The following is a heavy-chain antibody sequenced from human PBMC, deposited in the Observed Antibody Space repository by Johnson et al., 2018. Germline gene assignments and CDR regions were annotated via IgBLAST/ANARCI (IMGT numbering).Heavy chain of an antibody. J-gene: IGHJ6*04. CDR1: GFTFSNYG. Sequence: QVQLVQSGGGVVQPGRSLRLSCAASGFTFSNYGMHWVRQAPGKGLEWVAVIWYDGSNKYHADSVKGRFTISRDNSKNTLYLQMNSLRAEDTAVYYCARDRATVGAKLRYYYGMDVWGKGTTVTVSS. D-gene: IGHD1-26*01. CDR3: ARDRATVGAKLRYYYGMDV. CDR2: IWYDGSNK. V-gene: IGHV3-33*01.